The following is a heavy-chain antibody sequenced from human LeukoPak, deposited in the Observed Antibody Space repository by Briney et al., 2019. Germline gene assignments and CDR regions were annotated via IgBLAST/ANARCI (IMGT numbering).Heavy chain of an antibody. Sequence: ASVKVSCKASGYTFTSYDINWVRQATGQGLEWMGWMNPNSGNTGYAQKFQGRVTMTRNTSISTAYMELSSLRSEDTAVYYCATDLIVVVPAATTGGCGYWGQGTLVTVSS. CDR1: GYTFTSYD. D-gene: IGHD2-2*01. CDR2: MNPNSGNT. J-gene: IGHJ4*02. CDR3: ATDLIVVVPAATTGGCGY. V-gene: IGHV1-8*01.